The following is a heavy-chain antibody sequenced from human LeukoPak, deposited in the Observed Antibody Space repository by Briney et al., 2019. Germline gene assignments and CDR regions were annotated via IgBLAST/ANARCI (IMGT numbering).Heavy chain of an antibody. Sequence: GGSLRLSCAASGFTFKRYHMSWVRQAPGKGLDWVSSIDGGGTNTYYADSVKGRFTISRDNSKNTLYLQMNSLRAEDMSVYYCARVLRYYDSSGYSNSYYFDYWGQGTLVTVSS. CDR3: ARVLRYYDSSGYSNSYYFDY. J-gene: IGHJ4*02. V-gene: IGHV3-23*01. CDR1: GFTFKRYH. D-gene: IGHD3-22*01. CDR2: IDGGGTNT.